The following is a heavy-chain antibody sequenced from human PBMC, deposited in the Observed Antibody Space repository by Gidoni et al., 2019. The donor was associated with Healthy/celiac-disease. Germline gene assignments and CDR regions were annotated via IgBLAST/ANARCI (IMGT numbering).Heavy chain of an antibody. CDR1: VVSIRSGYYY. J-gene: IGHJ3*02. CDR2: IYYSGST. Sequence: QVQLQESGPVLVKPSPTLSLTCPVSVVSIRSGYYYWSWIRQPPGKGLAWIGYIYYSGSTYYNPSLKSRVTISVDTSKNQFSLKLSSVTAADTAVYYCARADRRFYYDSSGYDALDIWGQGTMVTVSS. D-gene: IGHD3-22*01. V-gene: IGHV4-30-4*01. CDR3: ARADRRFYYDSSGYDALDI.